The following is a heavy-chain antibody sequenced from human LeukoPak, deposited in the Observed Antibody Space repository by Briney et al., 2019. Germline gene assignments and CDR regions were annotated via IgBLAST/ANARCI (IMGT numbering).Heavy chain of an antibody. D-gene: IGHD1-26*01. J-gene: IGHJ4*02. CDR3: ARGQYSGSCFDN. CDR2: IYYSGST. V-gene: IGHV4-59*01. Sequence: SETLSLTCTVSGGSISNYLWSWIRQPPGKGLEWIGYIYYSGSTNYNPSLKSRVTILVDTSKNQFSLKVSSVTAADTAVYYCARGQYSGSCFDNWGQGSLVTVSP. CDR1: GGSISNYL.